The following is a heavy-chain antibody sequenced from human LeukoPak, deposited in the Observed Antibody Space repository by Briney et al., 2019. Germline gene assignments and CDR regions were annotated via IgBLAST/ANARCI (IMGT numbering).Heavy chain of an antibody. CDR3: AKDIDGDTDAFDI. D-gene: IGHD2-21*02. Sequence: GGSLRLSCAASGFTFSSYSMNWVRQAPGKGLEWVSYISSSSSTIYYADSVKGRFTISRDNAKNSLYLQMNSLRAEDTALYYCAKDIDGDTDAFDIWGQGTMVTVSS. J-gene: IGHJ3*02. V-gene: IGHV3-48*01. CDR2: ISSSSSTI. CDR1: GFTFSSYS.